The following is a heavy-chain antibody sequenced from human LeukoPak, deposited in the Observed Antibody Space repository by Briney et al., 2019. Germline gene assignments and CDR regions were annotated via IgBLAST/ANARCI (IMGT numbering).Heavy chain of an antibody. Sequence: GGSLRLSCAASGFTFTSAWMSWVRQAPGKGLEWVSTISAGGGSTYSANSMKGRFTISRDNSKNTLYLQMNSLRAEDTAVYYCAKGSSPFDPWGQGTLVTVSS. CDR2: ISAGGGST. V-gene: IGHV3-23*01. CDR1: GFTFTSAW. J-gene: IGHJ5*02. D-gene: IGHD2-15*01. CDR3: AKGSSPFDP.